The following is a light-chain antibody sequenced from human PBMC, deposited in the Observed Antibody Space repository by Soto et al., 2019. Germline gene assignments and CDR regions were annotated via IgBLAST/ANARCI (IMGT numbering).Light chain of an antibody. CDR2: TAS. Sequence: EIVMTQSPGTLSVSPGERVTLSCRASQSVSSKVAWYQQKPGQAPRLLIFTASLRATGVPARFSGSGSGTGFTLTISSLQSEDFAVYWCQQYYNWPLEYTFGQGTKLEI. V-gene: IGKV3-15*01. CDR3: QQYYNWPLEYT. J-gene: IGKJ2*01. CDR1: QSVSSK.